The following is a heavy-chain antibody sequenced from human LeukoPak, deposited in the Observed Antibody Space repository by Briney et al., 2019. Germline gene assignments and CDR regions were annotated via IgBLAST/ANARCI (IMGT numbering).Heavy chain of an antibody. CDR3: AKARIAARPQNFDY. Sequence: GGSLRLSCAASGFTFSDYYMSWIRQAPGKGLEWVAVISYDGSNKYYADSVKGRFTISRDNSKNTLYLQMNSLRAEDTAVYYCAKARIAARPQNFDYWGQGTLVTVSS. V-gene: IGHV3-30*18. CDR1: GFTFSDYY. CDR2: ISYDGSNK. D-gene: IGHD6-6*01. J-gene: IGHJ4*02.